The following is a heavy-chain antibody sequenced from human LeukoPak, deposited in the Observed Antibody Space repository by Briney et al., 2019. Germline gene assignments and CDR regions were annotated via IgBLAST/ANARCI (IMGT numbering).Heavy chain of an antibody. V-gene: IGHV3-21*04. J-gene: IGHJ6*03. CDR1: GFTFSSYN. CDR3: AKGRNMDV. Sequence: GGSLRLSCAASGFTFSSYNMNWVRQAPGQGLEWVSSITSGSSYIYYADSVKGRFTISRDNAKNSLYLQMNSLRAEDMALYYCAKGRNMDVWGKGTTVTVSS. CDR2: ITSGSSYI.